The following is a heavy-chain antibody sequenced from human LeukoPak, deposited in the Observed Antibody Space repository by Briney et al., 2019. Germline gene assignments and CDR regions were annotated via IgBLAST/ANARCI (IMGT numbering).Heavy chain of an antibody. CDR3: ARDLYVAYYYDSSGYGGFDY. V-gene: IGHV3-74*01. CDR2: INRDGSST. D-gene: IGHD3-22*01. J-gene: IGHJ4*02. CDR1: GIIFSNYW. Sequence: GGSLRLSCAASGIIFSNYWMHWVRQAPGKGLVWVSRINRDGSSTSYADSVKGRFTISRDNAKNSLYLQMNSLRDEDTAVYYCARDLYVAYYYDSSGYGGFDYWGQGTLVTVSS.